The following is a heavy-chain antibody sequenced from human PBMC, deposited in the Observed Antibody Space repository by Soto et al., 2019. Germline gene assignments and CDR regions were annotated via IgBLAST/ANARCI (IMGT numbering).Heavy chain of an antibody. Sequence: SVKVSCKASGGTFSSYAISWVRQAPGQGLEWMGGIIPIFGTANYAQKFQGRVTITADESTSTAYMELSSLRSEDTAVYYCARDCTTGTTCYYSGMDVWGQGTTVTVSS. CDR3: ARDCTTGTTCYYSGMDV. J-gene: IGHJ6*02. V-gene: IGHV1-69*13. CDR1: GGTFSSYA. CDR2: IIPIFGTA. D-gene: IGHD1-1*01.